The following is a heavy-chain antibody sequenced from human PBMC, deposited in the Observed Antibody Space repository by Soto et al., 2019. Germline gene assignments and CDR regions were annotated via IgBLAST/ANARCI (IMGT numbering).Heavy chain of an antibody. V-gene: IGHV1-2*02. CDR1: GYTFTGYY. Sequence: ASVKVSCKASGYTFTGYYMHWVRQAPGQGLEWMGWINPNSGGTNYAQKFQGRVTMTRDTSISTAYMELSRLRSDDTAVYYCARSRAYSSSRTNDYWGQGTLVTAPQ. CDR3: ARSRAYSSSRTNDY. CDR2: INPNSGGT. D-gene: IGHD6-13*01. J-gene: IGHJ4*02.